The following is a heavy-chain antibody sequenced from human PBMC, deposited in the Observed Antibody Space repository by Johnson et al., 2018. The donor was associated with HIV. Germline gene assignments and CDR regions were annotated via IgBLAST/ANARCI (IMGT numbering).Heavy chain of an antibody. J-gene: IGHJ3*02. CDR1: GFTFSDHY. V-gene: IGHV3-72*01. D-gene: IGHD6-19*01. CDR2: TRDKANGYST. CDR3: ANMRYRGQGEWLLNDAFDI. Sequence: VQLVESGGDLVQPGGSLRLSCAASGFTFSDHYMDWVRQAPGKGLGWVARTRDKANGYSTEYAASVKGRFTISRDASKDSLYLQMNSLKSEDTAVYYCANMRYRGQGEWLLNDAFDIWGQGTMVTVSS.